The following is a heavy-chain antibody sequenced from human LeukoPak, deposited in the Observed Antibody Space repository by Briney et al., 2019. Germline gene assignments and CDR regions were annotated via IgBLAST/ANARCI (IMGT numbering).Heavy chain of an antibody. Sequence: GGSLRPSRAASGFTFTSYAMNWVRQAPGKGLEWVAVISYDGSNKYYADSVKGRFTISRDNSKNTRYLQMNSLRAEDTAVYYCAKVGITMVRGAFDIRGQGKMVTVSS. V-gene: IGHV3-30*18. CDR3: AKVGITMVRGAFDI. CDR1: GFTFTSYA. CDR2: ISYDGSNK. J-gene: IGHJ3*02. D-gene: IGHD3-10*01.